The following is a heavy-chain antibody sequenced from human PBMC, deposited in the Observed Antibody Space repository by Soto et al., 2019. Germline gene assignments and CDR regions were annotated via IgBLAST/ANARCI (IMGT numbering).Heavy chain of an antibody. D-gene: IGHD2-15*01. CDR2: SRTKAYGKIT. Sequence: GGSLRLSCTTSGFAFGNYAINWVRQPPGRGLEWIGFSRTKAYGKITDYAASLKARFSISRDDAKNIAYLQMKNVKVEDTSVYFCTREVDTLMGGFDSSSPGTLVTVS. J-gene: IGHJ4*02. V-gene: IGHV3-49*04. CDR3: TREVDTLMGGFDS. CDR1: GFAFGNYA.